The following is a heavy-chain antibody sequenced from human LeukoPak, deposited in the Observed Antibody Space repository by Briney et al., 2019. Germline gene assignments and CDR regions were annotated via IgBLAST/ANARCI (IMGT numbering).Heavy chain of an antibody. CDR1: GGSISSYY. D-gene: IGHD2-15*01. CDR3: ARASWYSFYYYYYGMDV. J-gene: IGHJ6*02. V-gene: IGHV4-59*01. Sequence: PSETLSLTCTVSGGSISSYYWSWIRQPPGKGLEWIGYIYYSGSTNYNPSLKSRVTISVDTSKNQFSLKLNSVTAADTAVYYCARASWYSFYYYYYGMDVWGQGTTVTVSS. CDR2: IYYSGST.